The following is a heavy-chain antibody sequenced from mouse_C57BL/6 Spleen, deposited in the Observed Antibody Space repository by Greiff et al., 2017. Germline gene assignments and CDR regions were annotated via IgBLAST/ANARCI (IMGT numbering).Heavy chain of an antibody. CDR1: GFTFSSYA. Sequence: EVKLMESGGGLVKPGGSLKPSCAASGFTFSSYAMSWVRQTPEKRLVWVATISDGGSYTYYPDNVKGRFTISRDNAKNNLYLQMSHLESEDTAMYYCARGRLGPFDYWGQGATLTVSS. CDR2: ISDGGSYT. J-gene: IGHJ2*01. V-gene: IGHV5-4*03. CDR3: ARGRLGPFDY. D-gene: IGHD4-1*01.